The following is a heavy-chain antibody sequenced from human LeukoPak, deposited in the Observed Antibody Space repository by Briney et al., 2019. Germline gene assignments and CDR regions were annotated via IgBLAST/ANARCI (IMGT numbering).Heavy chain of an antibody. CDR2: INPNSGGT. Sequence: GASVKVSCKASGYTFTGYYMHWVRQAPGQGLEWMGWINPNSGGTNYAQKFQGRVTMTRDTSISTAYMELSRLRSDDTAVYYCARDYGWFTIFGVVEPYNWFDPWGQGTLVTVSS. CDR3: ARDYGWFTIFGVVEPYNWFDP. V-gene: IGHV1-2*02. CDR1: GYTFTGYY. J-gene: IGHJ5*02. D-gene: IGHD3-3*01.